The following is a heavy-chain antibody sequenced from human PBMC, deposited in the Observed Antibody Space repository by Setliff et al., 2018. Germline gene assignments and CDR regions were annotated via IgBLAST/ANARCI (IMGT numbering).Heavy chain of an antibody. J-gene: IGHJ6*03. Sequence: PSETLSLTCTVSGGSISSSSYYWGRIRQPPGKGLEWIGSIYYSGSTYYNPSLKSRVTISVDTSKNQFSLKLSSVTATDTAVYYCARDSAYSSSWYSYYYYMDVWGKGTTVTVSS. CDR2: IYYSGST. D-gene: IGHD6-13*01. CDR1: GGSISSSSYY. V-gene: IGHV4-39*07. CDR3: ARDSAYSSSWYSYYYYMDV.